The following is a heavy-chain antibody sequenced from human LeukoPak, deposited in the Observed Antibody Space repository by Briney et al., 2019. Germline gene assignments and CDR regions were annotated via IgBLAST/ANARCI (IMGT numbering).Heavy chain of an antibody. J-gene: IGHJ6*03. CDR1: GYSISSGYY. CDR2: IYHSGST. Sequence: SETLSLTCTVSGYSISSGYYWGWIRQPPGKGLEWIGSIYHSGSTYYNPSLKSRVTISVDTSKNQFSLKLSSVTAADTAVYYCARGIVVVAQLGFYFYYMDVWGKGTTVTISS. CDR3: ARGIVVVAQLGFYFYYMDV. V-gene: IGHV4-38-2*02. D-gene: IGHD2-15*01.